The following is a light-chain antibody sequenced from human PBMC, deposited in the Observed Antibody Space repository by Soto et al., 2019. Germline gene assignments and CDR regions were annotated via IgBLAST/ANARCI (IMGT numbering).Light chain of an antibody. J-gene: IGKJ5*01. CDR3: QHYEHWPSIT. CDR1: QNILTK. V-gene: IGKV3-15*01. CDR2: GAS. Sequence: EIVMTQSPATLSVSPGERATLSCRASQNILTKLSWYQQKPGQAPRLLISGASTRATGIPVRFSGSGSGTEFALAISSLESEDFAVYYCQHYEHWPSITFGQGTRLEI.